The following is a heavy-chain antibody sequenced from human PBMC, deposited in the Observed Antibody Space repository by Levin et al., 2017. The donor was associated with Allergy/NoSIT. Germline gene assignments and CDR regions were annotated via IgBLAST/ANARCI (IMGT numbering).Heavy chain of an antibody. CDR2: INSGGTT. CDR3: TRDGSRYVSSSYLDS. CDR1: GFTVSNSY. J-gene: IGHJ4*02. V-gene: IGHV3-66*01. D-gene: IGHD6-13*01. Sequence: QAGGSLRLSCAASGFTVSNSYMNWVRQAPGKGLEWVSLINSGGTTYYADSVKGRFIISRDSSRNTLYLQMNSLRGEDTAVYYCTRDGSRYVSSSYLDSWGQGTLVTVSS.